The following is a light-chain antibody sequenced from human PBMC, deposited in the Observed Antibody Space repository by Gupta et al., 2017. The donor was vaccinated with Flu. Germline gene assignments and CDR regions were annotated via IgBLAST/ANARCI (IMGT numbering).Light chain of an antibody. J-gene: IGKJ1*01. Sequence: DIQMTQSPSTLSASVGDRVTITCRASQSISNWLAWYQQKPGKAPNLLIYKASSLESGVPSRFSGSGSGTEFTLTISSLQPDDFATYYCQQYSGTFGQGTKVEIK. CDR3: QQYSGT. CDR2: KAS. CDR1: QSISNW. V-gene: IGKV1-5*03.